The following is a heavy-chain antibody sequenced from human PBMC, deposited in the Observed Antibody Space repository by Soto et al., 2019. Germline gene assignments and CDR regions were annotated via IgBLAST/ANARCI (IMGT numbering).Heavy chain of an antibody. V-gene: IGHV3-30-3*01. J-gene: IGHJ6*02. CDR2: ISYDGSNK. CDR1: GFTFSSYA. Sequence: GGSLRLSCAASGFTFSSYAMHWVRQAPGKGLEWVAVISYDGSNKYYADSVKGRFTISRDNSKNTLYLQMNSLRAEDTAVYYCARDQQQLVPGVFSMDVWGQGTTVTVSS. CDR3: ARDQQQLVPGVFSMDV. D-gene: IGHD6-13*01.